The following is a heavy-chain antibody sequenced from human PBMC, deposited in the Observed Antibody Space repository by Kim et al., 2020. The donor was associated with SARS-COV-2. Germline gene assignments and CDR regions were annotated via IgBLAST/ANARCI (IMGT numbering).Heavy chain of an antibody. Sequence: SETLSLTCTVSGGSISSYYWSWIRQPPGKGLEWIGYIYYSGSTNYNPSLTSPVTISVATSKNQFSLKLSSVTAADTAVYYCARDHREWLQYTANWYFDLWGRGTLGTVSS. V-gene: IGHV4-59*01. CDR2: IYYSGST. D-gene: IGHD3-3*01. CDR3: ARDHREWLQYTANWYFDL. CDR1: GGSISSYY. J-gene: IGHJ2*01.